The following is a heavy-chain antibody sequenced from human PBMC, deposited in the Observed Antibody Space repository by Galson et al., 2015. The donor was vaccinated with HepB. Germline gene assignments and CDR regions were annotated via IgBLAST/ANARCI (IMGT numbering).Heavy chain of an antibody. Sequence: SLRLSCAASGFTFSSYAMHWVRQAPGKGLEWVAVISYDGSNKYYADSVKGRFTISRDNSKNTLDLQMNSLRAEDTAVYYCAREVLVVAAYYFDYWGQGTLSTVSS. V-gene: IGHV3-30*04. J-gene: IGHJ4*02. D-gene: IGHD2-8*02. CDR2: ISYDGSNK. CDR1: GFTFSSYA. CDR3: AREVLVVAAYYFDY.